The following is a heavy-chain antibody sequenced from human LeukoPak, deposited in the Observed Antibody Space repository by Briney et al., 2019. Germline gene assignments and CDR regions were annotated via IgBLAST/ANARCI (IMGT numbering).Heavy chain of an antibody. Sequence: SVKVSXKASGGTFSSYAISWVRQAPGQGLEWMGRIIPIFGTANYAQKFQGRVTITTDESTSTAYMELSSLRSEDTAVYYCARDGAAMSSDYWGQGTLVTVSS. V-gene: IGHV1-69*05. J-gene: IGHJ4*02. CDR3: ARDGAAMSSDY. D-gene: IGHD5-18*01. CDR2: IIPIFGTA. CDR1: GGTFSSYA.